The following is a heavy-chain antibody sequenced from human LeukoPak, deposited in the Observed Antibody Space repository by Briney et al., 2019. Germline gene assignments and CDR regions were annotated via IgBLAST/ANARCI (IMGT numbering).Heavy chain of an antibody. CDR3: ARAAIAVAGDYHYHYMDV. CDR2: INPNSGGT. D-gene: IGHD6-19*01. Sequence: ASVKVSCKASGYTFTGSYMHWVRQAPGQGLEWMGWINPNSGGTNYAQKFQGRVTMTRDTSISTAYMELRRLRSDDTAVYYCARAAIAVAGDYHYHYMDVWGKGTTVTVSS. J-gene: IGHJ6*03. V-gene: IGHV1-2*02. CDR1: GYTFTGSY.